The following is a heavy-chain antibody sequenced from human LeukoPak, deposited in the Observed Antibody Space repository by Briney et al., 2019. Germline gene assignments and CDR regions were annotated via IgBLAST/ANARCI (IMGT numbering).Heavy chain of an antibody. J-gene: IGHJ4*02. V-gene: IGHV3-33*01. Sequence: GRSLRLSCAASGFTFSSYGMHWVRQAPGKGLEWVAVIWYDGSNKYYADSVKGRFTISRDNSKNTLYLQMNSLRAEDTAVYYCARDFRSYYYDSSGLDYWGQGTLVTVSS. CDR2: IWYDGSNK. CDR1: GFTFSSYG. CDR3: ARDFRSYYYDSSGLDY. D-gene: IGHD3-22*01.